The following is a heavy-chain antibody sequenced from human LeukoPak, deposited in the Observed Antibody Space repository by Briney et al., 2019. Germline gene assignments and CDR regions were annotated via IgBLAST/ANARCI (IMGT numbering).Heavy chain of an antibody. D-gene: IGHD2/OR15-2a*01. CDR3: ARDPSVNNAIGYNWFDH. Sequence: GGSLRLSCAASGFGFSSHWMHWVRQAPGKGLVWVSRSNSDGSVRNYADSVEGRFIISRDNAKNALYLQMNNLGVEDTAVYFCARDPSVNNAIGYNWFDHWGQGALVTVSS. CDR1: GFGFSSHW. V-gene: IGHV3-74*01. J-gene: IGHJ5*02. CDR2: SNSDGSVR.